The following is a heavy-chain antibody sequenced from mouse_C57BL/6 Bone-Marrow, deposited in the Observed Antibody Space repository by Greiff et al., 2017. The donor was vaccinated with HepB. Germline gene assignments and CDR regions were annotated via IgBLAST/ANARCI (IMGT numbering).Heavy chain of an antibody. CDR3: AREVVAPYWYFDV. Sequence: EVKLMESGPELVKPGASVKISCKASGYSFTGYYMNWVKQSPEKSLEWIGEINPSTGGTTYNQKFKAKATLTVDKSSSTAYMQLKSLTSEDSAVYYCAREVVAPYWYFDVWGTGTTVTVSS. V-gene: IGHV1-42*01. CDR2: INPSTGGT. CDR1: GYSFTGYY. D-gene: IGHD1-1*01. J-gene: IGHJ1*03.